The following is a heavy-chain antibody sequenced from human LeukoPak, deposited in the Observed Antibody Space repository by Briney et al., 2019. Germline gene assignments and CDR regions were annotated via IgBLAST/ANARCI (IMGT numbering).Heavy chain of an antibody. CDR2: IYYSGST. CDR3: ARRYSGSSYDALDI. D-gene: IGHD1-26*01. Sequence: TPSETLSLTCTVSGGSISSYYWSWVRQPPGKGLEWIGYIYYSGSTNYNPSLKSRVTISVDTSKKQFSLKLSSVTAADTAVYYCARRYSGSSYDALDIWGQGTMVTVSS. J-gene: IGHJ3*02. CDR1: GGSISSYY. V-gene: IGHV4-59*01.